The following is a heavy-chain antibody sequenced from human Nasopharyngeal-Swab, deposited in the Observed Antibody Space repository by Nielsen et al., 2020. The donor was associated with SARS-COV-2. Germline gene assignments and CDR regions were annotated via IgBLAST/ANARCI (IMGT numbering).Heavy chain of an antibody. V-gene: IGHV4-34*01. CDR3: ARGLYSSSRYAAFYDY. CDR2: INHSVST. CDR1: GGSFSGYY. D-gene: IGHD6-13*01. J-gene: IGHJ4*02. Sequence: GSLRLSCAVYGGSFSGYYWSWIRQPPGKGLEWIGEINHSVSTNYNPSLKSRVTISVDTSKNQFSLKLSSVTAADTTVYYCARGLYSSSRYAAFYDYWGQGTLVTVSS.